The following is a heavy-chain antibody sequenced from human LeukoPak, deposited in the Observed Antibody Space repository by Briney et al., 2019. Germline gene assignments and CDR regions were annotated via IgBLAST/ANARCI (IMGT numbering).Heavy chain of an antibody. V-gene: IGHV4-34*01. J-gene: IGHJ6*02. CDR3: ARGVVVASYYYYGMDV. Sequence: SETLSLTCAVYGGSFSGYYWSWIRQPPGKGLEWIGEINHSGSTNYNPSLKSRVTISVDTSKNQFSLKLSSVTAADTAVCYCARGVVVASYYYYGMDVWGQGTTVTVSS. CDR1: GGSFSGYY. CDR2: INHSGST. D-gene: IGHD2-15*01.